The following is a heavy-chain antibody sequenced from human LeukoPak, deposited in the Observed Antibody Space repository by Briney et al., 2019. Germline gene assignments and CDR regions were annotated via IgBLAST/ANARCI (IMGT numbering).Heavy chain of an antibody. CDR3: AVSNWMEP. J-gene: IGHJ5*02. V-gene: IGHV3-74*01. Sequence: AGGSLRLSCAASGFTFSGFWMHWVRQAPGKGLVWVSCISFDGSDATYADSVKGRFTISRDNAKNTLHLQMDSLTVEDTAVYYCAVSNWMEPWGQGTLVTVSS. CDR1: GFTFSGFW. CDR2: ISFDGSDA.